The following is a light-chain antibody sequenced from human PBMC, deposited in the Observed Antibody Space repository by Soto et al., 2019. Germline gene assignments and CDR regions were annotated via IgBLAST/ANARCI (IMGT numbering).Light chain of an antibody. CDR3: ATWDDSRRSYV. Sequence: QSVLTQPPSASGTPGQRVTISCSGSNSNIGSNKVNWYQQLPGTAPKLLIYSSNQRPSGVPDRFSGSKSGTSASLAISGLQSEDEAYYYCATWDDSRRSYVLGTGTK. CDR1: NSNIGSNK. J-gene: IGLJ1*01. CDR2: SSN. V-gene: IGLV1-44*01.